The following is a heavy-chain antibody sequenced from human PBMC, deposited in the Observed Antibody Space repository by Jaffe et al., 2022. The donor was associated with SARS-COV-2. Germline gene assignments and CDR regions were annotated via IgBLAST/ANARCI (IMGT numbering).Heavy chain of an antibody. CDR3: TTSTRGYLIDY. CDR1: GFTVTSNY. V-gene: IGHV3-53*01. CDR2: IYSADST. J-gene: IGHJ4*01. D-gene: IGHD3-22*01. Sequence: EVQLVESGGGLIQPGGSLRLSCAASGFTVTSNYMTWVRQAPGKGLEWVSVIYSADSTYYADSVKGRFTISRDKSKNSVYLQMNSLRADDTAVYYCTTSTRGYLIDYWGQGTPVTVSS.